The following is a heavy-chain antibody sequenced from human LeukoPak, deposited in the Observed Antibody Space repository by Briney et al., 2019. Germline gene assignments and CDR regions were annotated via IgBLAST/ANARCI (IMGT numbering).Heavy chain of an antibody. Sequence: GGSLRLSCAASGFTFSSYEMNWVRQAPGKGLEWVSYISSSGSTIYYADPVKGRFTISRDNAKNSLYLQMNSLRAEDTAVYYCAELGITMIGGVWGKGTRSPSPQ. CDR1: GFTFSSYE. J-gene: IGHJ6*04. V-gene: IGHV3-48*03. D-gene: IGHD3-10*02. CDR2: ISSSGSTI. CDR3: AELGITMIGGV.